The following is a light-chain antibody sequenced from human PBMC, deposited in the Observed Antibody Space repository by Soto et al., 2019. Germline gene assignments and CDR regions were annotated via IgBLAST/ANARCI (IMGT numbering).Light chain of an antibody. V-gene: IGLV2-14*01. CDR1: NSDVNY. Sequence: QSVLTQPASVSGAPGQSITISCTATNSDVNYVSWHQQHPGKAPKLMIYGVINRSSGVSTRFSGSKSGNTASLTISGLQADEEADYYCSSSISSNTFVFGTGTKVTVL. CDR3: SSSISSNTFV. CDR2: GVI. J-gene: IGLJ1*01.